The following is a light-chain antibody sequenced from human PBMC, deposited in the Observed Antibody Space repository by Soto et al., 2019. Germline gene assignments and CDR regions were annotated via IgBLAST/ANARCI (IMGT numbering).Light chain of an antibody. V-gene: IGKV3D-20*02. CDR2: DAS. CDR1: QSVSSSY. J-gene: IGKJ5*01. Sequence: EIVLRQSPGTLSLSPGERATLSCRASQSVSSSYLAWYQQRPGQAPRLLIYDASNRATGVPARFSGSGSGTDFTLTISSLEPEDFAVYYCQQRSSWPPTFGQGTRLEIK. CDR3: QQRSSWPPT.